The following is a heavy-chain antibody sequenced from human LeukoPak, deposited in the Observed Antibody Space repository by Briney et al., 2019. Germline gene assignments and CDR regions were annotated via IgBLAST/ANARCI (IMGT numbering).Heavy chain of an antibody. Sequence: PGGSLRLSCAASGFTFSSYAMSWVRQAPGKGLEWVSAISGSGGSTYYADSVKGRFTISRDNSKNTLYLQMNSLRAEDTAVYYCATTLVDSSGCYYFDYWGQGTLVTVSS. V-gene: IGHV3-23*01. J-gene: IGHJ4*02. D-gene: IGHD3-22*01. CDR1: GFTFSSYA. CDR3: ATTLVDSSGCYYFDY. CDR2: ISGSGGST.